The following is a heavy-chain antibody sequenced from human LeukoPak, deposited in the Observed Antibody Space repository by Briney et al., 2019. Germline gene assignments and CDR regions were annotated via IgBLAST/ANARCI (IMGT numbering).Heavy chain of an antibody. J-gene: IGHJ6*02. CDR2: INHSGST. CDR3: ARGAQWLRFAYYYYYGMDV. V-gene: IGHV4-34*01. Sequence: PSETLSLTCAVYGGPFSGYYWSWIRQPPGKGLEWIGEINHSGSTNYNPSLKSRVTISVDTSKNQFSLKLSSVTAADTAVYYCARGAQWLRFAYYYYYGMDVWGQGTTVTVSS. D-gene: IGHD5-12*01. CDR1: GGPFSGYY.